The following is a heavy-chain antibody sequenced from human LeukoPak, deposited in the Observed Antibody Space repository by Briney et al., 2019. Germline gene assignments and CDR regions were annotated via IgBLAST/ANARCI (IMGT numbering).Heavy chain of an antibody. D-gene: IGHD3-3*01. CDR3: ARAPGDTIFGVAYNWFDP. J-gene: IGHJ5*02. V-gene: IGHV4-61*02. CDR1: GGSISSGSYY. CDR2: FYTSGST. Sequence: SETLSLTCTVSGGSISSGSYYWSWIRQPAGKGLEWIGRFYTSGSTNYNPSPKSRVTISVDTSKNQFSLKLSSVTAADTAVYYCARAPGDTIFGVAYNWFDPWGQGTLVTVSS.